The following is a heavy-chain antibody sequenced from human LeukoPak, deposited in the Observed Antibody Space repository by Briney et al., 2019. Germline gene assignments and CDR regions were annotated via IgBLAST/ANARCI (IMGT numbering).Heavy chain of an antibody. D-gene: IGHD3-22*01. Sequence: GGSLRLSCAASGFTISTYSMNWVRQAPGKGLEWVSSISSSGDYMYYADSMKGRFTISKDNAKNSLYLQMNSLKAEDTAVYYCAKDYYYDSSGYYYRGYYYMDVWGKGTTVTISS. CDR2: ISSSGDYM. CDR3: AKDYYYDSSGYYYRGYYYMDV. J-gene: IGHJ6*03. CDR1: GFTISTYS. V-gene: IGHV3-21*06.